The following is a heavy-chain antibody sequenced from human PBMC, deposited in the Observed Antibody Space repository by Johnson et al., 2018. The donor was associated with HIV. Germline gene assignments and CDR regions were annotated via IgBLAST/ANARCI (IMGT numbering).Heavy chain of an antibody. CDR3: ASDPGSSSRGAFDI. J-gene: IGHJ3*02. Sequence: VQLVESGGGLVQPGGSLRLSCAASGFTVSSNYMSWVRQAPGKGLEWVSAISGSGGSTHYADSVKGRLTISRDNSKNTLYLQMNSLRAGDTAVYYCASDPGSSSRGAFDIWGQGTMVTVSS. CDR2: SGSGGST. V-gene: IGHV3-66*01. CDR1: GFTVSSNY. D-gene: IGHD6-13*01.